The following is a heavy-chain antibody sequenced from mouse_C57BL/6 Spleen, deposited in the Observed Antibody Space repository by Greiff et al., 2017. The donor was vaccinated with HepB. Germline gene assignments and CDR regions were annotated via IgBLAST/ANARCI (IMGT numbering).Heavy chain of an antibody. J-gene: IGHJ4*01. CDR2: INAGSGGT. Sequence: QVQLQQSGAELVRPGTSVKVSCKASGYAFTNYLIEWVNQRPGQGLEWIGVINAGSGGTNYNEKVKGKETLTADKSSSTAYMQLSRLTSEDSAVYFCAREYYHYAFDYWGQVTSVTVSS. V-gene: IGHV1-54*01. CDR1: GYAFTNYL. D-gene: IGHD1-1*01. CDR3: AREYYHYAFDY.